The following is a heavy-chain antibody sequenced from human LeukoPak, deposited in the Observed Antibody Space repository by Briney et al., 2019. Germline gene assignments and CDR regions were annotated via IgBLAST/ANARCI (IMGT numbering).Heavy chain of an antibody. CDR1: GNTFSTHD. CDR3: ARDSVEMATRAFDY. Sequence: ASVKVSCKASGNTFSTHDITWVRQAPGQGLEWMGWISGYNGNTNYAQKLQGRVTMTTDTSTSTAYMELRSLRSDDTAVYYCARDSVEMATRAFDYWGQGTLVTVSS. J-gene: IGHJ4*02. CDR2: ISGYNGNT. D-gene: IGHD5-24*01. V-gene: IGHV1-18*01.